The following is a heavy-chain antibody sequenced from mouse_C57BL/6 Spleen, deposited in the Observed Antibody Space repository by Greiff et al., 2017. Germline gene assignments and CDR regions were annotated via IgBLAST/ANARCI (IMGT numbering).Heavy chain of an antibody. CDR2: IYPGDGDT. CDR1: GYAFSSYW. D-gene: IGHD3-3*01. J-gene: IGHJ2*01. Sequence: VKLMESGAELVKPGASVKISCKASGYAFSSYWMNWVKQRPGKGLEWIGQIYPGDGDTNYNGKFKGKATITVDKSSNTAYMQLISLTSADSAVSVCARRAPYSFDYWGQGTTLTVSS. V-gene: IGHV1-80*01. CDR3: ARRAPYSFDY.